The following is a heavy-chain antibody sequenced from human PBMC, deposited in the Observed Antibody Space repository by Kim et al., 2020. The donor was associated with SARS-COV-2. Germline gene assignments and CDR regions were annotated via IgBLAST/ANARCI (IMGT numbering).Heavy chain of an antibody. CDR3: AREGGIVVVPAAPGLKNWFDP. D-gene: IGHD2-2*01. CDR1: GYSFTSYW. J-gene: IGHJ5*02. Sequence: GGSLKISCKGSGYSFTSYWISWVRQMPGKGLEWMGRIDPSDSYTNYSPSFQGHVTISADKSISTAYLQWSSLKASDTAMYYCAREGGIVVVPAAPGLKNWFDPWGQGTLVTVSS. CDR2: IDPSDSYT. V-gene: IGHV5-10-1*01.